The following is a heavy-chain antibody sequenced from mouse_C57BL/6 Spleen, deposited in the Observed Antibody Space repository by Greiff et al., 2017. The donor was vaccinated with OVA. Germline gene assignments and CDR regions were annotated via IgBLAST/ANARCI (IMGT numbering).Heavy chain of an antibody. Sequence: QVQLQQPGAELVKPGASVKLSCKASGYTFTSYWIQWVKQRPGQGLEWIGEIDPSDSYTNYNQKFKGKATLTVDTSSSTAYMQLSSLTSEDSAVYYCARRSYDGYYGYAMDYWGQGTSVTVSS. CDR3: ARRSYDGYYGYAMDY. CDR2: IDPSDSYT. D-gene: IGHD2-3*01. V-gene: IGHV1-50*01. J-gene: IGHJ4*01. CDR1: GYTFTSYW.